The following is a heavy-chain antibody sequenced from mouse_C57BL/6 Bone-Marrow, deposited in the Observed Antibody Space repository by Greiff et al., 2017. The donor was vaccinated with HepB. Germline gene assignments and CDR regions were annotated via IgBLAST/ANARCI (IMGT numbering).Heavy chain of an antibody. CDR1: GYTFTSYW. V-gene: IGHV14-2*01. J-gene: IGHJ2*01. CDR2: IDPEDGET. CDR3: GGGTYEYFDY. D-gene: IGHD5-1*01. Sequence: VQLQQSGAELVMPGASVKLSCKASGYTFTSYWMHWVKQRPGQGLEWIGRIDPEDGETKYAPKFQGKATITADTSSNTAYLQLSSLTSEDTAVYYVGGGTYEYFDYGGQGTTLTVSA.